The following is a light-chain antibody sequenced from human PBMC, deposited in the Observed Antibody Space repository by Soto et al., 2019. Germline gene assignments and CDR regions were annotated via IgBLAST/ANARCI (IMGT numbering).Light chain of an antibody. CDR3: QQRYNWPPIT. V-gene: IGKV3-11*01. CDR1: QSVSSN. Sequence: EILLTQSPATLSLSPGERATLSCRASQSVSSNLAWYQQKPGQAPRLLIYDTSNRATGVQARFSGSGSGTDFTLTISSLEPEDFAVYYCQQRYNWPPITFGQGTRLEIK. CDR2: DTS. J-gene: IGKJ5*01.